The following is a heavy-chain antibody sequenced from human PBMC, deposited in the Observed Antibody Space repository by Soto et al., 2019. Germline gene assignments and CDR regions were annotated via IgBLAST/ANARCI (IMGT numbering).Heavy chain of an antibody. CDR2: TYSSGGA. J-gene: IGHJ6*02. Sequence: SQTLSLTCSISGGSINGNNYSWGWIRQPPWRGLEWIGNTYSSGGAYYDPSFKSRASISVDTSKSQVFLKLTSVTAADTAIYYCARTRGRAVYFYLYGLDVWGHGTTVTVSS. CDR3: ARTRGRAVYFYLYGLDV. V-gene: IGHV4-39*07. CDR1: GGSINGNNYS. D-gene: IGHD3-10*01.